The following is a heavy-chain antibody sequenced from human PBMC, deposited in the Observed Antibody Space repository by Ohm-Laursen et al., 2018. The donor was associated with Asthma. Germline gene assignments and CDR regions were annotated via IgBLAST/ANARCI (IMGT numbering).Heavy chain of an antibody. D-gene: IGHD1-26*01. Sequence: SLRLSCAASGYTFSRYSIHWVRQIPGKGLKWVASISTASSFIYYADSVRGRFTTSRDNARNSVYLQVNSLRAEDTALYYCARIGPEWELPGREYSLHHWGEGTLVTVSS. V-gene: IGHV3-21*01. CDR3: ARIGPEWELPGREYSLHH. CDR2: ISTASSFI. J-gene: IGHJ1*01. CDR1: GYTFSRYS.